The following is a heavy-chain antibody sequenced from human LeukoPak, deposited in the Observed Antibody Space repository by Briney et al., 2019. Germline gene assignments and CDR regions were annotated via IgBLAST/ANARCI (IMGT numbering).Heavy chain of an antibody. Sequence: GGSLRLSCAACGFTLSIYWVSCVRQAPRKGGEWVANIKQDGSEKYYVDFVKGRFTISRDNAKNSLYLQMNSLRAEDTAVYYCARDRSSYGFDYWGQGTLVTVSS. J-gene: IGHJ4*02. V-gene: IGHV3-7*01. D-gene: IGHD5-18*01. CDR3: ARDRSSYGFDY. CDR1: GFTLSIYW. CDR2: IKQDGSEK.